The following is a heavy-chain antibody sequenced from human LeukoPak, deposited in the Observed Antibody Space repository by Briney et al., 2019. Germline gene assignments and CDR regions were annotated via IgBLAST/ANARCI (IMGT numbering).Heavy chain of an antibody. CDR1: GFTFSSYA. CDR2: ISYDGRNK. J-gene: IGHJ4*02. Sequence: PGGSLRLSCAASGFTFSSYAMHWVRQAPGKGLEWVAVISYDGRNKYNADSVKGRFTISRDNSKNTLYLQMNSLRAEDTAMYYCARDFSIGAADYYFDYWGQGTLVTVSS. D-gene: IGHD6-13*01. V-gene: IGHV3-30*04. CDR3: ARDFSIGAADYYFDY.